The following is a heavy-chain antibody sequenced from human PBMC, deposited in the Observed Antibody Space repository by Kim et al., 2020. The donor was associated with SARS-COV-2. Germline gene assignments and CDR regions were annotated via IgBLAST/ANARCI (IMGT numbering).Heavy chain of an antibody. Sequence: GGSLRLSCAASGFTFSSYAMSWVRQAPGKGLEWVSAISGSGGSTYYADSVKGRFTISRDNSKNTLYLQMNSLRAEDTAVYYCAKDQRITFFGVVLSHFYGMEVWGQGTTVTVSS. CDR1: GFTFSSYA. CDR2: ISGSGGST. V-gene: IGHV3-23*01. J-gene: IGHJ6*02. CDR3: AKDQRITFFGVVLSHFYGMEV. D-gene: IGHD3-3*01.